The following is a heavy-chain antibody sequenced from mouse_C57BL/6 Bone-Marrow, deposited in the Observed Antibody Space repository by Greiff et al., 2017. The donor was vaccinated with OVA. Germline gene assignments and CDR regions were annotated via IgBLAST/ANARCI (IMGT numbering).Heavy chain of an antibody. D-gene: IGHD2-3*01. Sequence: VQRVESGPGLVQPSQSLSITCTVSGFSLTSYGVHWVRQSPGKGLEWLGVIWSGGSTDYNAAFISRLSISKDNSKSQVFFKMNSLQADDTAIYYCARRDGYYESFAYWGQGTLVTVSA. CDR2: IWSGGST. V-gene: IGHV2-2*01. CDR3: ARRDGYYESFAY. CDR1: GFSLTSYG. J-gene: IGHJ3*01.